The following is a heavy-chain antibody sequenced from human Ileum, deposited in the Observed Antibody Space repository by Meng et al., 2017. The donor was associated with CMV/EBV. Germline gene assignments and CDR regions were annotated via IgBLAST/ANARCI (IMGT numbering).Heavy chain of an antibody. Sequence: FNFSSYTMNWVRQAPGKGLEWVSSISSSSGYIYYADLVKGRFTISRDNAKNSLYLQMNSLRAEDTAVYYCARKKYSSSHSSSRYFDYWGQGTLVTVSS. V-gene: IGHV3-21*01. D-gene: IGHD6-6*01. J-gene: IGHJ4*02. CDR3: ARKKYSSSHSSSRYFDY. CDR2: ISSSSGYI. CDR1: FNFSSYT.